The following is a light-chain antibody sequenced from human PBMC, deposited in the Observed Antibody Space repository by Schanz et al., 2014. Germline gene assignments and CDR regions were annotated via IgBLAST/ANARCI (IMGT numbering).Light chain of an antibody. Sequence: DIQMTQSPSSVSASVGDRVTITCRASQDIGFLLDWYQQTPGKAPKLLIYDAFSLQSGVPWRFSGGGSGTEFTRTIRSEQRDDVAAYYCEQGQVCTFGQGTKRES. CDR2: DAF. CDR3: EQGQVCT. V-gene: IGKV1-12*01. J-gene: IGKJ2*02. CDR1: QDIGFL.